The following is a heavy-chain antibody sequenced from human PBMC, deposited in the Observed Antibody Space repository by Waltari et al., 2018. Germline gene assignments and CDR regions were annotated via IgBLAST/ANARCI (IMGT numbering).Heavy chain of an antibody. V-gene: IGHV1-46*01. CDR3: ARAGGGASYPAY. D-gene: IGHD1-26*01. J-gene: IGHJ4*02. CDR2: IKPSGGGT. Sequence: QVQLVQSGAEVRTPGASVRVSCKATGYTFSNYYHHWIRQAPGQGPEWVAMIKPSGGGTVYAPKFQDRITVTRDTSTSTVYMELRSLRPEDTAVYYCARAGGGASYPAYWGLGTLVSV. CDR1: GYTFSNYY.